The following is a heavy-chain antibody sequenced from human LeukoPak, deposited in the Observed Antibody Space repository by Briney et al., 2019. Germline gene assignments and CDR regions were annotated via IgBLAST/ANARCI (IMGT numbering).Heavy chain of an antibody. J-gene: IGHJ4*02. CDR1: GGSISSGGYS. CDR2: IYHSGST. Sequence: SSQTLSLTCAVSGGSISSGGYSWSWIRQPPGKGLEWIGYIYHSGSTYYNPSLKSRVTISVDTSKNQFSLKLSSVTAADTAVYYCAATSRVVVSFDYWGQGTLVTVSS. CDR3: AATSRVVVSFDY. D-gene: IGHD2-21*01. V-gene: IGHV4-30-2*05.